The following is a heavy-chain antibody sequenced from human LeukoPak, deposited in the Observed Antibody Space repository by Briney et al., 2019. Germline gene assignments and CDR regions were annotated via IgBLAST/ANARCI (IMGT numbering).Heavy chain of an antibody. CDR3: ARDPHGYYGSGSSGWFDP. J-gene: IGHJ5*02. V-gene: IGHV3-48*03. Sequence: AGGSLRLSCAASGFTFSSYEMNWVRRAPGKGLEWVSYISSSGSTIYYADSVKGRFTISRDNAKNSLYLQMNSLRAEDTAVYYCARDPHGYYGSGSSGWFDPWGQGTLVTVSS. D-gene: IGHD3-10*01. CDR1: GFTFSSYE. CDR2: ISSSGSTI.